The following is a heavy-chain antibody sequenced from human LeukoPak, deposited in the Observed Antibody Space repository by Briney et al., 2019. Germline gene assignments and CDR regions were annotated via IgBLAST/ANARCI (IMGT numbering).Heavy chain of an antibody. CDR2: ISSSGST. J-gene: IGHJ4*02. CDR1: GDSISSGDYY. D-gene: IGHD4-23*01. Sequence: SETLSLTCTVSGDSISSGDYYWSWIRQPAGKGLEWIGRISSSGSTNYNPSLKSRVTISVDTSKNQFSLKLSSVTAADTAVYYCARVYYGDNPDYWGQGTLVTVSS. V-gene: IGHV4-61*02. CDR3: ARVYYGDNPDY.